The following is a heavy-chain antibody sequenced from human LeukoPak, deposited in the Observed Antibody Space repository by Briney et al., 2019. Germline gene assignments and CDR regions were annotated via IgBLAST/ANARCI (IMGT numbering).Heavy chain of an antibody. CDR3: TRGLAQLELDGFDY. V-gene: IGHV3-49*03. CDR2: IRSKAYGGTT. CDR1: GFTFGDYA. Sequence: GRSLRLSXTASGFTFGDYAMSWFRQAPGKGLEWVGFIRSKAYGGTTEYAASVKGRFTISRDDSKSIAYLQMNSLKTEDTAVYYCTRGLAQLELDGFDYWGQRTLVTVSS. D-gene: IGHD1-1*01. J-gene: IGHJ4*02.